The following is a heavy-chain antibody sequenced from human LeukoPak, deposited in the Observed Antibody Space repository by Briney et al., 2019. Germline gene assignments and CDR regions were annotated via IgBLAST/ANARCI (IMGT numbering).Heavy chain of an antibody. V-gene: IGHV4-34*01. CDR2: INHSGST. D-gene: IGHD3-10*01. CDR3: ARRLLWFGELLSSDP. Sequence: NPSETLSLTCTVSGGSISSYYWSWIRQPPGKGLEWIGEINHSGSTNYNPSLKSRVTISVDTSKNQFSLKLSSVTAADTAVYYCARRLLWFGELLSSDPWGQGTLVTVSS. J-gene: IGHJ5*02. CDR1: GGSISSYY.